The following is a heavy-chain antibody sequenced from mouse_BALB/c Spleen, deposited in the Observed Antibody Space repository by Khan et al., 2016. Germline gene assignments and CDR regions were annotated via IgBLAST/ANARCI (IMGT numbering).Heavy chain of an antibody. Sequence: LVESGPELKKPGETVKISCKASGYTFTDYSMHWVKQAPGKGLKWMGWINTETGEPTYTDDFKGRFAFSLEASASTAYLQINNLKNEDTATYFCAREKDYAMDYWGQGTSVTVSS. CDR3: AREKDYAMDY. J-gene: IGHJ4*01. V-gene: IGHV9-2-1*01. CDR1: GYTFTDYS. CDR2: INTETGEP.